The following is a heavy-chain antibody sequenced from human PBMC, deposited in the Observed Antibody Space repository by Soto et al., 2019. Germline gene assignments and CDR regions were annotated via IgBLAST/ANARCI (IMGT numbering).Heavy chain of an antibody. J-gene: IGHJ5*02. Sequence: SETLSLTCAVSGGSISSSNWWSWVRQPPGKGLEWIGEIYHSGSTNYNPSLKSRVTISVDTSKNQFSLKLSSVTAADTAVYYCARGGYCSGGSCYWFDPWAQGTLVPVSS. CDR1: GGSISSSNW. CDR3: ARGGYCSGGSCYWFDP. D-gene: IGHD2-15*01. CDR2: IYHSGST. V-gene: IGHV4-4*02.